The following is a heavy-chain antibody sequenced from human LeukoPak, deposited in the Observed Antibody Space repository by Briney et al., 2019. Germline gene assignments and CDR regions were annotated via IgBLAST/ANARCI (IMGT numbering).Heavy chain of an antibody. CDR3: AGDNPNYYGSGSYSPTWYYGMDV. J-gene: IGHJ6*02. CDR2: IYSGGST. D-gene: IGHD3-10*01. CDR1: GFTVSSNY. Sequence: GGSLRLSCAASGFTVSSNYMSWVRQAPGKGLEWVSVIYSGGSTYYADSVKGRFTISRDNSKNTLYLQMNSLRAEDTAVYYCAGDNPNYYGSGSYSPTWYYGMDVWGQGTTVTVSS. V-gene: IGHV3-53*01.